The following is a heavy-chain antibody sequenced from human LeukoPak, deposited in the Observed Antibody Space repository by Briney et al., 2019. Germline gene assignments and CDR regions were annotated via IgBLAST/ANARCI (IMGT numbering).Heavy chain of an antibody. CDR3: ARELVTDDH. D-gene: IGHD1-26*01. Sequence: ASVKVSCKASGYTFTGYYMHWVRQAPAQGLEWMGWINPNSGGTNYAQKYQGSVTMTRDTSISTAYIELSRLRSDDTAVYYCARELVTDDHWGQGTLVIVAS. V-gene: IGHV1-2*02. CDR1: GYTFTGYY. J-gene: IGHJ4*02. CDR2: INPNSGGT.